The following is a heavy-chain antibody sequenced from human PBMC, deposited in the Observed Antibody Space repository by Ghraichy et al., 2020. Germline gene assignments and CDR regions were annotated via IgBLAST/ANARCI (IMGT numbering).Heavy chain of an antibody. J-gene: IGHJ3*02. CDR3: ARDPFDM. Sequence: LTCAASGFTFSTHWMTWVRQAPGKGLEGVATVKEDGSENFYVDSVKGRFTISRDNTKNSLYLQLNSLRAEDTAVYYCARDPFDMWGQGTMVTVSS. CDR2: VKEDGSEN. CDR1: GFTFSTHW. V-gene: IGHV3-7*03.